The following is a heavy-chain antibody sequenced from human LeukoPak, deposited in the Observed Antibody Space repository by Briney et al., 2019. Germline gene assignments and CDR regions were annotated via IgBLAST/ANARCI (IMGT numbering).Heavy chain of an antibody. CDR1: GFTFSNYW. CDR2: IKEDGSEK. Sequence: GGSLRLSCAASGFTFSNYWMSWVRQAPGKGLEWVANIKEDGSEKYYVDSVKGRFTISRDDARNSLYLQMNSLRAEDTAVYYCASGRQLGYWGQGTLVTVSS. J-gene: IGHJ4*02. D-gene: IGHD6-13*01. CDR3: ASGRQLGY. V-gene: IGHV3-7*01.